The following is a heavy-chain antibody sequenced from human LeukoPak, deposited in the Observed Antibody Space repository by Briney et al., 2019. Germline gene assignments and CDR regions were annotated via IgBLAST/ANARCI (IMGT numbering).Heavy chain of an antibody. CDR1: GFTFSNAW. CDR3: TTEQYYDFWSGYYWDFDY. CDR2: IKSITDGGTT. D-gene: IGHD3-3*01. Sequence: PGGSLRLSCAASGFTFSNAWMSWVRQAPGKGLEWVGRIKSITDGGTTDYAAPVKGRFTISRDDSKNTLYLQMNSLKTEDTAVYYCTTEQYYDFWSGYYWDFDYWGQGTLVTVSS. V-gene: IGHV3-15*01. J-gene: IGHJ4*02.